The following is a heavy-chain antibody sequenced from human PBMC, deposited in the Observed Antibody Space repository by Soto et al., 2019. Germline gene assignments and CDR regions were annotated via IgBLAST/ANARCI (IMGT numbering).Heavy chain of an antibody. CDR3: ARGNYDILTGSSPMDV. V-gene: IGHV3-13*05. Sequence: GWSLRLSCASSVFTLISYDMHWVRQATGKGLEWVSAIGTAGDPYYPGSVKGRFTISRENAKNSLYLQMNSLRAGDTAVYYCARGNYDILTGSSPMDVWGQGTTVTVSS. CDR1: VFTLISYD. CDR2: IGTAGDP. D-gene: IGHD3-9*01. J-gene: IGHJ6*02.